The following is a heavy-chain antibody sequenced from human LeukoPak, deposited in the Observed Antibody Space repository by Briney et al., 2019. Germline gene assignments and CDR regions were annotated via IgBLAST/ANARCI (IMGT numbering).Heavy chain of an antibody. CDR1: GGSLSSSSYY. Sequence: PSETLSLTCTVSGGSLSSSSYYGGWVRQPPGKGLEWIGSIYYSGSTYYNPSLKSRVTISVDTSKNQFSLKLSSVTAADTAVYYCAGTPPDSSGYYYVGQGTLVTVSS. D-gene: IGHD3-22*01. CDR3: AGTPPDSSGYYY. V-gene: IGHV4-39*01. CDR2: IYYSGST. J-gene: IGHJ4*02.